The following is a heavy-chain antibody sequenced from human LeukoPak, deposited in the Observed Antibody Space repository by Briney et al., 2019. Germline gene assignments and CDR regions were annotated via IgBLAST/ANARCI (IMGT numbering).Heavy chain of an antibody. Sequence: SETLSLTCTVSGGSISSGGYYWSWIRQPPGKGLEWIGYIYYSGSTNYNPSLKSRVTISVDTSKNQFSLKLSSVTAADTAVYYCARVDGYNFGAFDIWGQGTMVTVSS. CDR2: IYYSGST. CDR1: GGSISSGGYY. V-gene: IGHV4-61*08. J-gene: IGHJ3*02. D-gene: IGHD5-24*01. CDR3: ARVDGYNFGAFDI.